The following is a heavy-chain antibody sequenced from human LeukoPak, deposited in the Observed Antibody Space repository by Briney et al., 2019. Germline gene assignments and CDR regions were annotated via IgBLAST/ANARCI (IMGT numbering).Heavy chain of an antibody. CDR1: GGSISSGSYY. Sequence: SETLSLTCTVSGGSISSGSYYWSWIRQPAGKGLEWIGRIYTSGSTNYNPSLKSRVTISVDTSKNQFSLKLSSVTAADTAVYYCARVDRALPLGYCSSTSCRNWFDPWGQGTLVTVSS. CDR2: IYTSGST. D-gene: IGHD2-2*01. CDR3: ARVDRALPLGYCSSTSCRNWFDP. J-gene: IGHJ5*02. V-gene: IGHV4-61*02.